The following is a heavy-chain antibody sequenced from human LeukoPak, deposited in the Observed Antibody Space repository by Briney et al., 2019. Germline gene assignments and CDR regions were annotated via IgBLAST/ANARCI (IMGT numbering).Heavy chain of an antibody. V-gene: IGHV3-21*01. Sequence: PGGSLRLSCAASGFTFSSYSMNWVRQAPGKGLEWVSSISSSSSYIYYADSVKGRFTISRDNAKNSLYLQMNSLRAEDTAVYYCARDRCSSTSCYWYAFDIWGQGTMVTASS. CDR3: ARDRCSSTSCYWYAFDI. CDR1: GFTFSSYS. J-gene: IGHJ3*02. CDR2: ISSSSSYI. D-gene: IGHD2-2*01.